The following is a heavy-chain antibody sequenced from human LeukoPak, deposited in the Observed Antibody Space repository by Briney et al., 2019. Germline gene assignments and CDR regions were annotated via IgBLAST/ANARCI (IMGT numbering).Heavy chain of an antibody. Sequence: ASVKVSCKASGYTFTSYAMHWARQAPGQRLEWVGWISVGNGNTKYSQKFQGRVTITRDTSATTAYMELSSLTSEDTAVYYCARGLTPYNWNDVLDCWGQGTLVTVSS. CDR3: ARGLTPYNWNDVLDC. D-gene: IGHD1-1*01. V-gene: IGHV1-3*01. CDR1: GYTFTSYA. CDR2: ISVGNGNT. J-gene: IGHJ4*02.